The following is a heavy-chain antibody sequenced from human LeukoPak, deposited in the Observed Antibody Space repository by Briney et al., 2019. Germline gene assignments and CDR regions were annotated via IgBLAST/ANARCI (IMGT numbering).Heavy chain of an antibody. J-gene: IGHJ4*02. CDR1: GFTFSSYG. V-gene: IGHV3-30*02. CDR3: AKEPDLWFGEYYFDY. D-gene: IGHD3-10*01. Sequence: GGSLRLSCAASGFTFSSYGMHWVRQAPGKGLEWVAFIQYDGSNKYYADSVKGRFTISRDNSKNTLYLQMNSLRAEDTAVYYCAKEPDLWFGEYYFDYWGQGTLVTVSS. CDR2: IQYDGSNK.